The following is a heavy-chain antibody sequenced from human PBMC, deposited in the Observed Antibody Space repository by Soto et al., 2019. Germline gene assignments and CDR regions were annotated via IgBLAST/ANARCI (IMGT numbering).Heavy chain of an antibody. CDR1: GFTFDDYA. Sequence: GGSLRLSCAASGFTFDDYAMHWVRQAPGKGLEWVSGISWNSGSIGYADSVKGRFTISRDNAKNSLYLQMNSLRAEDTALYYCAKVVYSGYALDYWGQGTLVTVSS. CDR2: ISWNSGSI. J-gene: IGHJ4*02. CDR3: AKVVYSGYALDY. D-gene: IGHD5-12*01. V-gene: IGHV3-9*01.